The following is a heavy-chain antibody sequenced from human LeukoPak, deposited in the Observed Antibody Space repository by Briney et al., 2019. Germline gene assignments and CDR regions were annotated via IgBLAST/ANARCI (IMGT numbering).Heavy chain of an antibody. Sequence: SETLSLTCTVSGGSISSYYWSWIRQPTGKGLEWIGRIYTSGSTNYNPSLKSRVTMSVDTSKNQFSLKLSSVTAADTAVYYCARDAGYSSSWPFDYWGQGTLVTVSS. CDR1: GGSISSYY. J-gene: IGHJ4*02. CDR3: ARDAGYSSSWPFDY. V-gene: IGHV4-4*07. CDR2: IYTSGST. D-gene: IGHD6-13*01.